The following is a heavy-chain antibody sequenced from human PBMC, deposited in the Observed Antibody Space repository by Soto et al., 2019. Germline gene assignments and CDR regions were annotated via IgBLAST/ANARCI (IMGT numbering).Heavy chain of an antibody. Sequence: QITLKESGPTLVKPTQTLTLTCTFSGFSLSTSGVGVGWIRQPPGKALEWLALIYWDDDKRYSPSLKSRLTITKDPSRNQVVLTMTNMDPVDTGTYYCAHRRGLSWFDPWGQGTLVTVSS. CDR1: GFSLSTSGVG. CDR2: IYWDDDK. CDR3: AHRRGLSWFDP. V-gene: IGHV2-5*02. D-gene: IGHD2-15*01. J-gene: IGHJ5*02.